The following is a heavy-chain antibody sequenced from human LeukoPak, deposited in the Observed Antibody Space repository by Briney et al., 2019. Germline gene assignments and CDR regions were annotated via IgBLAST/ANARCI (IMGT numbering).Heavy chain of an antibody. D-gene: IGHD6-19*01. CDR1: GGSISSYY. Sequence: SQTLSLTCTVSGGSISSYYWSWIRQPPGKGLEWIGYIYYSGSTNYNPSLKSRVTISVDTSKNQFSLKLSSVTAADTAVYYCARDSVAGYDYWGQGTLVTVSS. CDR3: ARDSVAGYDY. V-gene: IGHV4-59*01. J-gene: IGHJ4*02. CDR2: IYYSGST.